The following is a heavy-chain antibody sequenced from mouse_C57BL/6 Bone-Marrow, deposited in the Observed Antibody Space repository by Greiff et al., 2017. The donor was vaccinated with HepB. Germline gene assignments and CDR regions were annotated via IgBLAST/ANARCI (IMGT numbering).Heavy chain of an antibody. CDR3: ARWGDFWFAY. CDR2: INPYNGGT. V-gene: IGHV1-19*01. Sequence: VHVKQSGPVLVKPGASVKMSCKASGYTFTDYYINWVKQSHGKSLEWIGVINPYNGGTSYNQKFKGKATLTVDKSSSTAYMELNSLTSEDSAVYYCARWGDFWFAYWGQGTLVTVSA. CDR1: GYTFTDYY. D-gene: IGHD2-13*01. J-gene: IGHJ3*01.